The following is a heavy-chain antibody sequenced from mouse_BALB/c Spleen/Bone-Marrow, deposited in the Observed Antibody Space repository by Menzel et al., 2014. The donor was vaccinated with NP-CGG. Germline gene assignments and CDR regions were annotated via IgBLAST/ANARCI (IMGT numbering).Heavy chain of an antibody. CDR2: ISSGSSTI. D-gene: IGHD2-4*01. Sequence: EVMLAESGGGLVQPGGSRKLSCAASGFTFSSFGMHWVRQAPEKGLEWVAYISSGSSTIYYADTVKGRFTISRDNPKNTLFLQMTSLRSEDTAMYYCARSGIYYDYDGKGYYAMDYWGQGTSVTVSS. CDR3: ARSGIYYDYDGKGYYAMDY. J-gene: IGHJ4*01. V-gene: IGHV5-17*02. CDR1: GFTFSSFG.